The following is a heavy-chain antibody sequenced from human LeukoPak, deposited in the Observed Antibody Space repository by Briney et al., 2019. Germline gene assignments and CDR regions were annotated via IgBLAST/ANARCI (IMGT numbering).Heavy chain of an antibody. J-gene: IGHJ5*02. CDR1: GFTFSLYD. V-gene: IGHV3-13*01. Sequence: GGSLRLSCAASGFTFSLYDMHWVRQATGKSLEWVSGIGTVGDTYYADSVKGRFTISRENAKNSLYLQMNSLRVEDTAVYYCARLGLEVGGPNWFDPWGQGTLVTVSS. D-gene: IGHD1-1*01. CDR2: IGTVGDT. CDR3: ARLGLEVGGPNWFDP.